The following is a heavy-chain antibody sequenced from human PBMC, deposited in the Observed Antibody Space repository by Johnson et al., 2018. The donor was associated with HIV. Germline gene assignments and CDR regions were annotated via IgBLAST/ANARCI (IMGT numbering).Heavy chain of an antibody. D-gene: IGHD3-10*01. CDR3: AGLAVRGSAGAFDI. CDR1: RFTLSTYG. CDR2: ISYDGGTT. Sequence: QVQLVESGGGVVQRGRSLRLSCAASRFTLSTYGLHWVRQPPGKELEWVAVISYDGGTTYYSDSVKGRFTISRDNSKNTLYLQLNSLRAEDTALYYCAGLAVRGSAGAFDIWGQGTLVTVSS. J-gene: IGHJ3*02. V-gene: IGHV3-30-3*01.